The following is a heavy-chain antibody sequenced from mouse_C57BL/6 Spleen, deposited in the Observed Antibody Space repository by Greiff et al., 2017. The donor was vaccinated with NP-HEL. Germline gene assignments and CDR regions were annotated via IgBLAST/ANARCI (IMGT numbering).Heavy chain of an antibody. CDR2: INPNNGGT. D-gene: IGHD1-1*01. Sequence: EVQLQQSGPELVKPGASVKISCKASGYTFTDYYMNWVKQSHGKSLEWIGDINPNNGGTSYNQKFKGKATLTVDKSSSTAYMELRSLTSEDSAVYDCAISSDYYGSSYWLAYWGQGTLVTVSA. CDR3: AISSDYYGSSYWLAY. CDR1: GYTFTDYY. V-gene: IGHV1-26*01. J-gene: IGHJ3*01.